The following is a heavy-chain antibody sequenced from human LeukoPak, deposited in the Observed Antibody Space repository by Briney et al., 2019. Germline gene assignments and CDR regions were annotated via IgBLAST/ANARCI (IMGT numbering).Heavy chain of an antibody. D-gene: IGHD3-10*01. Sequence: GGSLRLSCAASGFTFSSYEMNWVRQPPGKGLEWVSYISSSGNAIYYADSVKGRFTISRDNAKNSLYLQVNSLRAEDTAVYYCARMHGEIDYWGQGTLVTVSS. CDR3: ARMHGEIDY. CDR1: GFTFSSYE. V-gene: IGHV3-48*03. J-gene: IGHJ4*02. CDR2: ISSSGNAI.